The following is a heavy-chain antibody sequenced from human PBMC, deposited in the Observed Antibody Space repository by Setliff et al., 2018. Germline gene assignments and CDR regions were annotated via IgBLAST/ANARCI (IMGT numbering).Heavy chain of an antibody. CDR3: ARDKVFVGATNVWWRPSFDY. D-gene: IGHD1-26*01. CDR2: ISTSNGNT. V-gene: IGHV1-18*01. Sequence: GASVKVSCKASGYTFTSYGISWVRQAPGQGLEWMGWISTSNGNTDYAQNLQGRVTMTADTSTSTAYMELRSLRSDDTAMYYCARDKVFVGATNVWWRPSFDYWGQRTLVTVSS. CDR1: GYTFTSYG. J-gene: IGHJ4*02.